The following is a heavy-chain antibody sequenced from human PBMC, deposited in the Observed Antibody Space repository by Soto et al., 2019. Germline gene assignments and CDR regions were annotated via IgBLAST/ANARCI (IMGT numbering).Heavy chain of an antibody. Sequence: SVKVSCKASGYIFTGYYIQWVRQAPGQGLEWMGWINTKTGGTKYAQKFQGRVTMTRDTSINTAYMEASRLRSDDTAVYYCATDKVAFDMWGQGTMVTVSS. CDR2: INTKTGGT. CDR1: GYIFTGYY. V-gene: IGHV1-2*02. CDR3: ATDKVAFDM. D-gene: IGHD3-9*01. J-gene: IGHJ3*02.